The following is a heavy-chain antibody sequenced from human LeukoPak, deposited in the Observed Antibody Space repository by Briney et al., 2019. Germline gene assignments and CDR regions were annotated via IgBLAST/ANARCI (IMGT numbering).Heavy chain of an antibody. CDR2: INHSGST. V-gene: IGHV4-34*01. J-gene: IGHJ4*02. Sequence: PSETLSLTCAVYGGSFSGYYWSWIRQPPGKGLEWIGEINHSGSTNYNPSLKSRVTISVDTSKNQSSLKMSSVTAADTAVYYCARGELQYSSGRYAVRVLDYWGQGTLVIVSS. D-gene: IGHD6-19*01. CDR1: GGSFSGYY. CDR3: ARGELQYSSGRYAVRVLDY.